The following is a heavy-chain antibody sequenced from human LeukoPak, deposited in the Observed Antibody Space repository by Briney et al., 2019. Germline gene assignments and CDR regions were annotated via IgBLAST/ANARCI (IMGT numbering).Heavy chain of an antibody. J-gene: IGHJ4*02. D-gene: IGHD3-9*01. CDR1: GGSISSYY. CDR2: IYYSGST. V-gene: IGHV4-59*01. CDR3: ARVKSDILTSYPDQ. Sequence: SETLSLTCTVSGGSISSYYWSWIRQPPGKGLEWIGYIYYSGSTNYNPSLKSRVTISVDTSKNQFSLKLSSVTAADTAVYYCARVKSDILTSYPDQWGQGTLVTVSS.